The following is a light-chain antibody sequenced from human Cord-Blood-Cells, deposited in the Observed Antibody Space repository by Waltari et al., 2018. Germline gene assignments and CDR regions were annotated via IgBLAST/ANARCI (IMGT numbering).Light chain of an antibody. CDR3: CSYAGSSTNWV. Sequence: QSALTQPASVSGSPGQSITISCTGTSSDVGSYNLVSWNQQHPGKAPKLMIYEGSKRPSGVSNRFSGSRSGNTASLTSSGLQAEDEADYYCCSYAGSSTNWVFGGGTKLTVL. V-gene: IGLV2-23*01. J-gene: IGLJ3*02. CDR2: EGS. CDR1: SSDVGSYNL.